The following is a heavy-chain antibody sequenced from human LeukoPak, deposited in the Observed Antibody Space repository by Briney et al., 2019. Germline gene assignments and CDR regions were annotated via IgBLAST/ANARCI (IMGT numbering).Heavy chain of an antibody. V-gene: IGHV1-24*01. Sequence: ASVKVSCKVSGYTLTELSMHWVRQAPGKGLEWMGGFDPEDGETIYAQKFQGRVTMTEDTSTDTAYMELSRLRSEDTAVYYCATDGHYDCWSGYADWGQGTLVTVS. CDR2: FDPEDGET. CDR1: GYTLTELS. CDR3: ATDGHYDCWSGYAD. D-gene: IGHD3-3*01. J-gene: IGHJ4*02.